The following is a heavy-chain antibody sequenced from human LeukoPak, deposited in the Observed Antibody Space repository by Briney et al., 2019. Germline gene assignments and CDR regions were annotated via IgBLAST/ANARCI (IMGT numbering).Heavy chain of an antibody. CDR1: GFTFSSYG. CDR3: ARDSAPPYFNQPYYYGMDV. J-gene: IGHJ6*02. CDR2: IWYDGSNK. V-gene: IGHV3-33*01. D-gene: IGHD1-14*01. Sequence: GGSLRLSCAASGFTFSSYGMHWVRQAPGKGLEWVAVIWYDGSNKYYADSVKGRFTISRDNSKNTLYLQMNSLRAEDTAVYYCARDSAPPYFNQPYYYGMDVWGQGTMVTVSS.